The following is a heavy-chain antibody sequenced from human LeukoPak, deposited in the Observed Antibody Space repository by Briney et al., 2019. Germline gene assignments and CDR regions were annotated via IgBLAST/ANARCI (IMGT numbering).Heavy chain of an antibody. J-gene: IGHJ4*02. CDR3: VRVWGHSGYDYFPFDY. CDR2: INGDGRYI. D-gene: IGHD5-12*01. Sequence: PGGSLRLSCAASGFTSSTYTMNWVRQAPGKGLEWVSSINGDGRYIYYADSMKGRFTISRDNAKNSLYLQMNSLRAEDTAMHYCVRVWGHSGYDYFPFDYWGQGTLVTVSS. CDR1: GFTSSTYT. V-gene: IGHV3-21*01.